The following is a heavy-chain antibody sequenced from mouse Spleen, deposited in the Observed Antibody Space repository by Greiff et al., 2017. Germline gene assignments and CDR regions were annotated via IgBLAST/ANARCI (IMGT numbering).Heavy chain of an antibody. CDR3: TRGNYANSDY. J-gene: IGHJ2*01. CDR1: GYTFTDYE. V-gene: IGHV1-15*01. CDR2: IDPETGGT. Sequence: VQLQQSGAELVRPGASVTLSCKASGYTFTDYEMHWVKQTPVHGLEWIGAIDPETGGTAYNQKFKGKATLTADKSSSTAYMELRSLTSEDSAVYYCTRGNYANSDYWGQGTTLTVSS. D-gene: IGHD4-1*02.